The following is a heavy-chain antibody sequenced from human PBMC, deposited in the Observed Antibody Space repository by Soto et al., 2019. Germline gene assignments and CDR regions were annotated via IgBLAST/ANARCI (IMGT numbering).Heavy chain of an antibody. CDR3: ARVCTIFGVVGWFDP. CDR1: GGSVSIGSYY. D-gene: IGHD3-3*01. Sequence: SETLSLTCTVSGGSVSIGSYYLSWIRQPPGKGLEWIGYIYYSGSTNYNPSLKSRVTISVETYKNQFYLKLSSVTDADTDVYYCARVCTIFGVVGWFDPWGQGPGVT. CDR2: IYYSGST. V-gene: IGHV4-61*01. J-gene: IGHJ5*02.